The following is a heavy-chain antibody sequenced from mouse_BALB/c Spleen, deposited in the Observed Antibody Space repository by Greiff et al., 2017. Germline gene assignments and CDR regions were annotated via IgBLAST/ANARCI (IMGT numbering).Heavy chain of an antibody. Sequence: LQESGPGLVAPSQSLSITCTVSGFSLTSYGVHWVRQPPGKGLEWLGVIWAGGSTNYNSALMSRLSISKDNSKSQVFLKMNSLQTDDTAMYYCARGDYGSSYDYFDYWGQGTTLTVSS. V-gene: IGHV2-9*02. CDR3: ARGDYGSSYDYFDY. D-gene: IGHD1-1*01. CDR2: IWAGGST. J-gene: IGHJ2*01. CDR1: GFSLTSYG.